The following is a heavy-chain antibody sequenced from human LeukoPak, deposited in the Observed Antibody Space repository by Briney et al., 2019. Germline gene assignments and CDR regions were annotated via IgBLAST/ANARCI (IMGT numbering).Heavy chain of an antibody. CDR3: ARCTQQAYDDYAEGEYFQH. D-gene: IGHD4-17*01. CDR1: GGSFSDYY. J-gene: IGHJ1*01. V-gene: IGHV4-34*01. Sequence: PSETLSLTCTVYGGSFSDYYWSWIRQPPGKGLEWIGEINHTGYTNYNPSLKSRVTISVETSKNQFSLNLSSVTAADTAVYYCARCTQQAYDDYAEGEYFQHWGQGTLVTVSS. CDR2: INHTGYT.